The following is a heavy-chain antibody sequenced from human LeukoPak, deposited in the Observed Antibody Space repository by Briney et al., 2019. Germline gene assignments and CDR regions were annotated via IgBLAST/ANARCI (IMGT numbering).Heavy chain of an antibody. J-gene: IGHJ6*02. CDR2: IWYDGSNK. Sequence: PGGSLRLSCAASGFTFSSYGMHWVRQAPGKGLEWVAVIWYDGSNKYYADSVKGRFTISRDNSKNTLYLQMNSLRAEDTAVYYCARDRGPGGYDVSMDVWGQGTTVTVSS. V-gene: IGHV3-33*01. D-gene: IGHD5-12*01. CDR3: ARDRGPGGYDVSMDV. CDR1: GFTFSSYG.